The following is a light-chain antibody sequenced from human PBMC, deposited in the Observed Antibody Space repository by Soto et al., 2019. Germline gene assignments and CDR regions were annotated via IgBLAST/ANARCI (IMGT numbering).Light chain of an antibody. CDR3: QQRSNWLWT. V-gene: IGKV3-11*01. CDR1: QSVSSY. CDR2: DAS. Sequence: EIVLTQSPATLSLSPGERATLSCRASQSVSSYLAWYQQKPCQAPMLLIYDASNRATGIPARFSGCGSGTAFTLTIRSLEPEDFAVYYCQQRSNWLWTFGQGTKVEIK. J-gene: IGKJ1*01.